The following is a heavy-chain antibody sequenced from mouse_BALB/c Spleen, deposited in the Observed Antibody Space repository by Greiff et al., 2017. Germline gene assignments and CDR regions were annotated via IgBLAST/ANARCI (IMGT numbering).Heavy chain of an antibody. CDR2: ISYSGST. CDR1: GYSITSDYA. Sequence: EVKLEESGPGLVKPSQSLSLTCTVTGYSITSDYAWNWIRQFPGNKLEWMGYISYSGSTSYNPSLKSRISITRDTSKNQFFLQLNSVTTEDTATYYCARKGLRLPKWFAYWGQGTLVTVSA. V-gene: IGHV3-2*02. D-gene: IGHD1-2*01. J-gene: IGHJ3*01. CDR3: ARKGLRLPKWFAY.